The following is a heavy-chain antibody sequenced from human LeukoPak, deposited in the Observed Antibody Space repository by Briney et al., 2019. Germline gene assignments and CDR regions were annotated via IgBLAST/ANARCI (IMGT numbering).Heavy chain of an antibody. CDR2: ISYDGSNK. CDR3: AADLTGMTTVTTWFDP. Sequence: GGSLRLSCAASGFTFSSYGMHWVRQAPGKGLEWVAVISYDGSNKYYADSVKDRFTIPRDNSKNTLYLQMNSLRAEDTAVYYCAADLTGMTTVTTWFDPWGQGTLVTVSS. J-gene: IGHJ5*02. CDR1: GFTFSSYG. V-gene: IGHV3-30*03. D-gene: IGHD4-17*01.